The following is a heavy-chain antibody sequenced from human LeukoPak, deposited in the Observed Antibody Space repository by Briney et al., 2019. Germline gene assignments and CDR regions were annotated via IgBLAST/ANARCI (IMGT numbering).Heavy chain of an antibody. CDR1: GYTFTSYG. D-gene: IGHD2-2*01. V-gene: IGHV1-18*04. CDR2: ISAYNGNT. CDR3: ARDRVPVAIPYNVVFDT. Sequence: ASVKVSCKASGYTFTSYGISWVRQAPGQGLEWMGWISAYNGNTNYAQKLQGRVTMTTDTSTSTAYMELRSLRSDDTAVYYCARDRVPVAIPYNVVFDTGGKGTMATVS. J-gene: IGHJ3*02.